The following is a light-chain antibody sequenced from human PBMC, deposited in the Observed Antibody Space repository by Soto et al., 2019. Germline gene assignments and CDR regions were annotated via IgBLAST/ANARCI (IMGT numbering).Light chain of an antibody. J-gene: IGKJ4*01. CDR3: QQYYNLPLT. V-gene: IGKV3-15*01. CDR2: GTS. Sequence: ELVMTQSPATLSVSPGERATLSCRASQSFSSNVAWYQQKPGQAPRLLIYGTSTRVTGIPARFSGSGSGTVFSITISSLQSEDFAVYYCQQYYNLPLTFGGGTKVEIK. CDR1: QSFSSN.